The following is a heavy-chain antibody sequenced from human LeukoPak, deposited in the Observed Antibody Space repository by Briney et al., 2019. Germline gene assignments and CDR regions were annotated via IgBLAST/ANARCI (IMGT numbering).Heavy chain of an antibody. V-gene: IGHV3-23*01. CDR3: AKDSAYSSGWYYCDP. J-gene: IGHJ5*02. CDR1: GFTFSSYA. CDR2: ISGSGGST. D-gene: IGHD6-13*01. Sequence: GGSLRLSCAASGFTFSSYAMNWVRQAPGKGLEWVSGISGSGGSTYYADSVKGRFTISRDNSKNTLYLQMNSLRAEDTAVYYCAKDSAYSSGWYYCDPWGQGILVSVSS.